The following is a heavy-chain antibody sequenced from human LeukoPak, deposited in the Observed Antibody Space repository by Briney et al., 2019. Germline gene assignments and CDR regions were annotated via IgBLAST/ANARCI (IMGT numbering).Heavy chain of an antibody. Sequence: SETLSLTCTVSGGSISSGGYYWSWIRQHPGKGLEWIGYIYYSGSTYYNPSLKSRVTISVDTSKNQFSLKLSSVTAADTAVYYCAREVTPDAFDIWGQGTMVIVSS. CDR3: AREVTPDAFDI. V-gene: IGHV4-31*03. CDR1: GGSISSGGYY. CDR2: IYYSGST. D-gene: IGHD2-15*01. J-gene: IGHJ3*02.